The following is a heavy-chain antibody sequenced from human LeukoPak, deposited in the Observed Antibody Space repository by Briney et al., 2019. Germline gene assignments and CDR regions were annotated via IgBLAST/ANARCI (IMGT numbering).Heavy chain of an antibody. J-gene: IGHJ4*02. CDR2: ISSGSSYM. D-gene: IGHD6-6*01. CDR1: GLTFSSYS. CDR3: ARVSSSSFLGY. V-gene: IGHV3-21*01. Sequence: GGSLRLSCAASGLTFSSYSMNWVRQAPGKGLEWVSSISSGSSYMYYADSVKGRFTISRDNAKNSLYLQMNSLRAEDTAVYYCARVSSSSFLGYWGQGTLVTVSS.